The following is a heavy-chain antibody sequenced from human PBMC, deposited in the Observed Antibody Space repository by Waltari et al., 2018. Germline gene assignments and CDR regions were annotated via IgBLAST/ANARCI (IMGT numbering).Heavy chain of an antibody. CDR3: ARGDYYGPFDY. CDR1: GYTFTSYA. Sequence: QVQLVQSGAEVKKPGASVKVSCKASGYTFTSYAMHWVRQAPGQRLEWMGWINAGNGNKKYSQEFQGRVTITRDTSASTAYMELSSLRSEDMAVYYCARGDYYGPFDYWGQGTLVTVSS. J-gene: IGHJ4*02. CDR2: INAGNGNK. V-gene: IGHV1-3*03. D-gene: IGHD3-22*01.